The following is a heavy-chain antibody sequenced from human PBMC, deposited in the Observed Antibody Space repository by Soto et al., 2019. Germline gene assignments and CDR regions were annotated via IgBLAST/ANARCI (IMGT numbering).Heavy chain of an antibody. CDR3: VRLYYYDPPGAFDI. J-gene: IGHJ3*02. CDR2: IYRGGKI. V-gene: IGHV3-53*01. Sequence: PGGSLRLSCAASGFTVSTNYMTWVRQAPEKGLEWVSVIYRGGKIYYADSVKGRFTISRDNSKKTLYMQMNSLRAEDTAVYYCVRLYYYDPPGAFDIWGQGTMVTVSS. CDR1: GFTVSTNY. D-gene: IGHD3-22*01.